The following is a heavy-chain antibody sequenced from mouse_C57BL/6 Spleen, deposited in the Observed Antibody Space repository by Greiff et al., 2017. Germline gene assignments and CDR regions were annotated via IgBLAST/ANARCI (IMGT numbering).Heavy chain of an antibody. Sequence: VQLQQSGAELARPGASVKLSCKASGYTFTSYGISWVKQTTGQGLEWIGEIYPRSGNTYYNEKFKGKATLTADKSSSTAYMELRSLTSEDSAVYFCARRGLRAYNYENRGEGTTLTQSS. CDR3: ARRGLRAYNYEN. CDR2: IYPRSGNT. D-gene: IGHD2-4*01. CDR1: GYTFTSYG. V-gene: IGHV1-81*01. J-gene: IGHJ2*01.